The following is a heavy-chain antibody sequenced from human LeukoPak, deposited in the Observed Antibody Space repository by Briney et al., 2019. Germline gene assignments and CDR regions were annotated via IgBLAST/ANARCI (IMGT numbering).Heavy chain of an antibody. V-gene: IGHV4-34*01. Sequence: SETLYLTCAVYGGSFSGYYWSWIRQPPGKGLEWIGEINHSGCTNYNPSLKSRVTISVDTSKSQFSLKLSSVTAADTAVYYCARGTVGATTKFDYWGQGTLVTVSS. D-gene: IGHD1-26*01. CDR1: GGSFSGYY. CDR3: ARGTVGATTKFDY. J-gene: IGHJ4*02. CDR2: INHSGCT.